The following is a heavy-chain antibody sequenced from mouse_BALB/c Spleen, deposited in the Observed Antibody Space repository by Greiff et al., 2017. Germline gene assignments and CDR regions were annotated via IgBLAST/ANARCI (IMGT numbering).Heavy chain of an antibody. CDR3: ARGPFITTVVATDAMDY. CDR2: IDPENGNT. D-gene: IGHD1-1*01. V-gene: IGHV14-1*02. J-gene: IGHJ4*01. CDR1: GFNIKDYY. Sequence: VQLQQSGAELVRPGALVKLSCKASGFNIKDYYMHWVKQRPEQGLEWIGWIDPENGNTIYDPKFQGKASITADTSSNTAYLQLSSLTSEDTAVYYCARGPFITTVVATDAMDYWGQGTSVTVS.